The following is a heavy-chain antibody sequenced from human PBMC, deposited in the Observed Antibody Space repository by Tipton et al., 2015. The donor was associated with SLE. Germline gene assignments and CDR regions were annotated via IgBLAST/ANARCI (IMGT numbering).Heavy chain of an antibody. Sequence: TLSLTCTVSGGSISSGNYYWSWIRQHPGKGLEWIGYIYYSGSTFYNPSLKSRITTSVDTSKNQFSLKVRSVTAADTAVYYCAGGWGSWPYYFDYWGQGTLVTVSS. CDR3: AGGWGSWPYYFDY. J-gene: IGHJ4*02. D-gene: IGHD6-13*01. V-gene: IGHV4-31*03. CDR1: GGSISSGNYY. CDR2: IYYSGST.